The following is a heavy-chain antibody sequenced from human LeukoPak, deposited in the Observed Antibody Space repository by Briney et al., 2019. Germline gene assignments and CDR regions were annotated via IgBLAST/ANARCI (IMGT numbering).Heavy chain of an antibody. CDR1: GYTFTSYG. V-gene: IGHV1-69*13. Sequence: ASVKVSCKASGYTFTSYGISWVRQAPGQGLEWMGGIIPMFGTTNYALKFQGRVTITADESTSTAYMELSSLESEDTAVYYCARVTQRDSNLYGMDVWGQGTTVTVSS. CDR2: IIPMFGTT. D-gene: IGHD4-11*01. CDR3: ARVTQRDSNLYGMDV. J-gene: IGHJ6*02.